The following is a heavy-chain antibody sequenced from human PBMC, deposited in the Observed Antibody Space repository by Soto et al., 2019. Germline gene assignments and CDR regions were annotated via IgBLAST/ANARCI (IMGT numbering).Heavy chain of an antibody. CDR2: IYYSGST. CDR1: GGSISSYY. V-gene: IGHV4-59*08. D-gene: IGHD2-2*01. J-gene: IGHJ1*01. Sequence: SETLSLTCTVSGGSISSYYWSWIRQPPGKGLEWIGYIYYSGSTNYNPSLKSRVTISVDTSKNQFSLKLSSVTAADTAVYYCARGRYCSSTSCYSGIQHWGQGTLVTVSS. CDR3: ARGRYCSSTSCYSGIQH.